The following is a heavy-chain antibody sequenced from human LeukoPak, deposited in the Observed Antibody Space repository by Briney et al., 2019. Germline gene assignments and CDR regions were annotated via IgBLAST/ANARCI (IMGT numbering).Heavy chain of an antibody. D-gene: IGHD3-22*01. CDR1: GGPTTSHY. Sequence: SETLSLTCTVSGGPTTSHYWSWIRHPPGKGLEWIGYIYYCGRTNYNPSLKSRVTISIDTSKNQFSLKLRSLTAADTAMYYCARDTSGYRRGSFDYWGQGTLVTVSS. V-gene: IGHV4-59*11. J-gene: IGHJ4*02. CDR2: IYYCGRT. CDR3: ARDTSGYRRGSFDY.